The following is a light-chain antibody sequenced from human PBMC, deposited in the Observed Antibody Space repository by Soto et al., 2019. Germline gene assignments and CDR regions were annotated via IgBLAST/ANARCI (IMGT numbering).Light chain of an antibody. CDR1: SSNIGAGYD. Sequence: QSVLTQPPSVSGAPGQRVTISCTGRSSNIGAGYDVHWYQQPPGTAPKLLIYGNTNRPSGVPDRFSGSKSGTSASLAITGLQAEDEAHYYCQSYDSSLSAPYVFGTGTKVTVL. J-gene: IGLJ1*01. CDR2: GNT. V-gene: IGLV1-40*01. CDR3: QSYDSSLSAPYV.